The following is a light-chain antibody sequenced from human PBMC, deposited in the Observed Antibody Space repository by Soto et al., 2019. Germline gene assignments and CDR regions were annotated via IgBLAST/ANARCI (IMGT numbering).Light chain of an antibody. CDR2: GAS. CDR3: QQYNSWPWT. J-gene: IGKJ1*01. CDR1: QSISDT. Sequence: EIVMTQSPATLSVSPGGRATLSCRASQSISDTLAWYQQKTGQSPRILILGASTRAPGFPARFSGSGSWTDCTLTISSLQSEDLAVDYCQQYNSWPWTFGQGTKVDIK. V-gene: IGKV3-15*01.